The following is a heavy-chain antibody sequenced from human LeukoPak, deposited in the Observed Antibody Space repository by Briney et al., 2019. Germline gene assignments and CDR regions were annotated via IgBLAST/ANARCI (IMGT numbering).Heavy chain of an antibody. CDR3: ARRDIAARLNWFDP. CDR2: IYYSGST. Sequence: PSETLSLTCTVSGDSITSTSSSYYWGWIRQPPGKGLEWIGNIYYSGSTYYNPSLKSRVTISLDTSKNQFSLKLSSVTAADTAVYYCARRDIAARLNWFDPWGQGTLVTVSS. V-gene: IGHV4-39*01. D-gene: IGHD6-6*01. CDR1: GDSITSTSSSYY. J-gene: IGHJ5*02.